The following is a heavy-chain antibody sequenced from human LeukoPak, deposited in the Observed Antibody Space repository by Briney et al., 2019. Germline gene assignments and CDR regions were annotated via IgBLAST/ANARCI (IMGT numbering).Heavy chain of an antibody. CDR1: GFTFSSYA. D-gene: IGHD2-21*01. CDR3: ARLQTPKLGVIY. CDR2: ISYDGSNK. V-gene: IGHV3-30-3*01. J-gene: IGHJ4*02. Sequence: GRSLRLSCAASGFTFSSYAMHWVRQAPGKGLEWVAVISYDGSNKYYADSVKGRFTISRDNSKNTLYLQMNSLRAEDTAVYYCARLQTPKLGVIYWGQGTLVTVSS.